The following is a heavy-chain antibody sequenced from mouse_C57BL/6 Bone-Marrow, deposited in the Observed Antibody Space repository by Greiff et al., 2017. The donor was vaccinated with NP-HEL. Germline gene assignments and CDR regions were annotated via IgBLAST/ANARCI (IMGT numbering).Heavy chain of an antibody. V-gene: IGHV1-63*01. Sequence: VQLQQSGAELVRPGTSVKMSCKASGYTFTNYWIGWAKQRPGHGLEWIGDIYPGGGYTNYIEKFKGKATLTADKSSSTAYMQFSSLTSEDSAIYYCASYDYVSWFAYWGQGTLVTVSA. D-gene: IGHD2-4*01. J-gene: IGHJ3*01. CDR3: ASYDYVSWFAY. CDR1: GYTFTNYW. CDR2: IYPGGGYT.